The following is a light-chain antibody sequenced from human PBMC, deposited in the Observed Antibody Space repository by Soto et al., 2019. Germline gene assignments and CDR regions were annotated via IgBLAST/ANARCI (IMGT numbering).Light chain of an antibody. CDR2: EVN. CDR1: SSDVGGYNY. CDR3: ISYTSSTTLV. V-gene: IGLV2-14*01. Sequence: QSALTQPPSASGSPGQSVTISCTGTSSDVGGYNYVSWYQQHPGKVPKLMIYEVNNRPSGVSNRFSGSKSGNTASLTISGLQAEDEADYYCISYTSSTTLVFGGGTQLTVL. J-gene: IGLJ2*01.